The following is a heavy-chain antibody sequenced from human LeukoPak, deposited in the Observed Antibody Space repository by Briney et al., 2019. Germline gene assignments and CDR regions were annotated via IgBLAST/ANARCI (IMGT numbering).Heavy chain of an antibody. CDR1: GGSISNYY. CDR3: AREAGDGYKA. CDR2: IYYSGTT. Sequence: PSETLSLTCTVSGGSISNYYWIWIRQPPGKGLEWIGYIYYSGTTNYNPSLKSRVTISVDTSKDQFSLKLTSVTAADTAVYYCAREAGDGYKAWGQGTLVTVSS. J-gene: IGHJ5*02. D-gene: IGHD5-24*01. V-gene: IGHV4-59*12.